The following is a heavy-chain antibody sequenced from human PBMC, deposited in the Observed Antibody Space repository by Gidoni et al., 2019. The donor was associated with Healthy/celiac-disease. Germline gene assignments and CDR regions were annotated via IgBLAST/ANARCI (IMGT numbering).Heavy chain of an antibody. CDR2: ISSSSSTI. V-gene: IGHV3-48*02. CDR1: GFTFSSYS. CDR3: ARDLGYCSGGSCYSGYFDY. Sequence: EVQLVESGGALVQPGGSLRLSFSASGFTFSSYSMHWVRQVPGKGLGWFSYISSSSSTIYYADSVKGRFTISRDNAKNSLYLQMNSLRDEDTAVYYCARDLGYCSGGSCYSGYFDYWGQGTLVTVSS. J-gene: IGHJ4*02. D-gene: IGHD2-15*01.